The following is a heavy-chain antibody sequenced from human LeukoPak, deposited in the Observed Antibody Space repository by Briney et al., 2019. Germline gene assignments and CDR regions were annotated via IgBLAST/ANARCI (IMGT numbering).Heavy chain of an antibody. D-gene: IGHD3-22*01. J-gene: IGHJ3*02. V-gene: IGHV3-23*01. CDR3: AKDGNYYDSSGPAFDI. Sequence: GGSLRLSCAASGFTFSSYSMNWVRQAPGKGLEWVSAISGSGGSTYYADSVKGRFTISRDNSKNTLYLQMNSLRAEDTAVYYCAKDGNYYDSSGPAFDIWGQGTMVTVSS. CDR2: ISGSGGST. CDR1: GFTFSSYS.